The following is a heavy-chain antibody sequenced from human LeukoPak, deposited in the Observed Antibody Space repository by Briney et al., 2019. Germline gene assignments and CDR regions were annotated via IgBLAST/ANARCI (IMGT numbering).Heavy chain of an antibody. CDR3: ATAHCSSTSCYPYYYYYMDV. Sequence: ASVKVSCKVSGYTLTELSMHWVRQAPGKGLEWMGGFDPEDGETIYAQKFQGRVTMTEGTSTDTAYMELSSLRSEDTAVYYCATAHCSSTSCYPYYYYYMDVWGKGTTVTVSS. D-gene: IGHD2-2*01. CDR2: FDPEDGET. V-gene: IGHV1-24*01. CDR1: GYTLTELS. J-gene: IGHJ6*03.